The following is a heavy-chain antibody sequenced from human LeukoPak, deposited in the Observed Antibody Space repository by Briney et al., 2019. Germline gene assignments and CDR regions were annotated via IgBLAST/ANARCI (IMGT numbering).Heavy chain of an antibody. V-gene: IGHV3-23*01. J-gene: IGHJ4*02. Sequence: GGSLRLSCAASGFTFSSYAMGWVRQAPGKGLEWVSAISGSGGSTYYADSVKGRFTISRDNSKNTLYLQMNSLRAEDTAVYYCAKDGDSSPTRYWGQGTLVTVSP. CDR1: GFTFSSYA. CDR2: ISGSGGST. CDR3: AKDGDSSPTRY. D-gene: IGHD6-13*01.